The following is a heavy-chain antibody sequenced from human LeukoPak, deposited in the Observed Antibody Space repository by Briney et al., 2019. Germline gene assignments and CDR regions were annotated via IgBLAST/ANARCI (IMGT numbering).Heavy chain of an antibody. CDR3: ARDAGGGNSDYYYYYGMDV. J-gene: IGHJ6*02. CDR1: GGTFSSYA. D-gene: IGHD4-23*01. Sequence: SVKVSCKASGGTFSSYAISWVRQAPGQGLEWMGGIIPIFGTANYAQKFQGRVTITADESASTAYMELSSLRSEDTAVYYCARDAGGGNSDYYYYYGMDVWGQGTTVTVSS. V-gene: IGHV1-69*13. CDR2: IIPIFGTA.